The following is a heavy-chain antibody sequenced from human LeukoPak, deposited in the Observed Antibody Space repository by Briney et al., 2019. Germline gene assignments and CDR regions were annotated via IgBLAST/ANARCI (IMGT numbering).Heavy chain of an antibody. D-gene: IGHD3-22*01. J-gene: IGHJ4*02. CDR3: ARDPPYYDSSGYYYDY. V-gene: IGHV3-21*01. CDR2: ISGSSIYI. CDR1: GFTFSTYS. Sequence: PGGSLRLSSAASGFTFSTYSMNWARQAPGKGLEWVSSISGSSIYIYYADSVKGRFTISRDNAKNSLYLQMNSLRAEDTAVYYCARDPPYYDSSGYYYDYWGQGTLVTVSS.